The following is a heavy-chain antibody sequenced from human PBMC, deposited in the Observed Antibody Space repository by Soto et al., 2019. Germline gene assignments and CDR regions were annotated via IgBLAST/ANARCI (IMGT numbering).Heavy chain of an antibody. CDR2: ISYDGSNK. CDR3: ARDLLYYYDSSGYYYF. CDR1: GFTFSSYA. V-gene: IGHV3-30-3*01. J-gene: IGHJ4*02. Sequence: QVQLVESGGGVVQPGRSLRLSCAASGFTFSSYAMHWVRQAPGKGLAWVAVISYDGSNKYYADSVKGRFTISRDNSKNTLYLQMNSLRAEDTAVYYCARDLLYYYDSSGYYYFWGQGTLVTVSS. D-gene: IGHD3-22*01.